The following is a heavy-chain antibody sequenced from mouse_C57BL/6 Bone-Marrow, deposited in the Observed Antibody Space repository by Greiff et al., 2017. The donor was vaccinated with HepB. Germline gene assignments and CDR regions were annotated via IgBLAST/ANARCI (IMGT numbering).Heavy chain of an antibody. V-gene: IGHV3-1*01. J-gene: IGHJ1*03. CDR1: GYSITSGYD. CDR2: ISYSGST. Sequence: VQLKESGPGMVKPSQSLSLTCTVTGYSITSGYDWHWIRHFPGNKLEWMGYISYSGSTNYNPSLKSRISITHDTSKNHFFLKLNSVTTEDTATYYCARDREYHWYFDVWGTGTTVTVSS. D-gene: IGHD2-10*02. CDR3: ARDREYHWYFDV.